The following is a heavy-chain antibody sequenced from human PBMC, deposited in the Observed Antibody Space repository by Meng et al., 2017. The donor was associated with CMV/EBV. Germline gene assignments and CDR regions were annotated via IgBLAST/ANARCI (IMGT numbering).Heavy chain of an antibody. D-gene: IGHD3-3*01. V-gene: IGHV1-3*01. CDR1: GYTFTSYA. J-gene: IGHJ4*02. CDR3: ARGNGVAHDY. Sequence: QVQLVQSGAEVKKPGASVKVSCKASGYTFTSYAMHWVRQAPGQRLEWMGWSNAGNGNTKYSQKFQDRVTITRDTSASTAYMGLSSLRSEDTAVYYCARGNGVAHDYWGQGTLVTVSS. CDR2: SNAGNGNT.